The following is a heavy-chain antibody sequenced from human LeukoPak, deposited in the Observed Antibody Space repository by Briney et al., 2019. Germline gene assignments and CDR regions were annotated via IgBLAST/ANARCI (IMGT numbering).Heavy chain of an antibody. CDR2: ISSSGSTI. J-gene: IGHJ5*02. D-gene: IGHD3-9*01. Sequence: GGSLRLSCAASGFSFSSYEMNWVRQAPGKGLEWVSYISSSGSTIYYADSVKGRFTISRDNAKNSLYLQMNSLRAEDTAVYYCARGGSYYDILTGYELPNWFDPWGQGTLVTVSS. CDR1: GFSFSSYE. CDR3: ARGGSYYDILTGYELPNWFDP. V-gene: IGHV3-48*03.